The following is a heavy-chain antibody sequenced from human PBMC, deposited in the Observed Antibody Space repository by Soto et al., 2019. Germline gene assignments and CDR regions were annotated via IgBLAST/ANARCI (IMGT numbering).Heavy chain of an antibody. D-gene: IGHD5-12*01. CDR3: ARDEDSGYDSYG. V-gene: IGHV3-48*03. Sequence: EVQLVESGGGLVQPGGSLRLSCAASGFTFSSYEMNWVRQAPGKGLEWVSYISSSGSTIYYADSVKGRFTISRDNAKNSLYLQMKSLRAEDTAVYYCARDEDSGYDSYGWGQGTLVTVSS. J-gene: IGHJ4*01. CDR1: GFTFSSYE. CDR2: ISSSGSTI.